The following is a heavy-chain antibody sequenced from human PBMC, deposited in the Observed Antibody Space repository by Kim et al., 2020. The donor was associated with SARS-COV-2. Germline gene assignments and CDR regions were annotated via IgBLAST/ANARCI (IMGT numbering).Heavy chain of an antibody. CDR3: ARGSSGYYNYYYGMDV. J-gene: IGHJ6*02. Sequence: DPVKGRFTIYRDNAKNSLYLQMNSLRAEDTALYYCARGSSGYYNYYYGMDVWGQGTTVTVSS. V-gene: IGHV3-20*03. D-gene: IGHD3-22*01.